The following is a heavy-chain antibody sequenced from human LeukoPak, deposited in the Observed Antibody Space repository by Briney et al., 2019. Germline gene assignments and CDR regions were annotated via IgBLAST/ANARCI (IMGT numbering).Heavy chain of an antibody. CDR3: ARGSGYCSSTSCYAGETHGDYASVGDY. CDR2: INHSGST. D-gene: IGHD2-2*01. J-gene: IGHJ4*02. V-gene: IGHV4-34*01. Sequence: SETLSLTCAVYGGSFSGYYWSWIRQPPGKGLEWIGEINHSGSTNYNPSLKSRVTISVDTSKNQFSLKLSSVTAADTAVYYCARGSGYCSSTSCYAGETHGDYASVGDYWGQGTLVTVSS. CDR1: GGSFSGYY.